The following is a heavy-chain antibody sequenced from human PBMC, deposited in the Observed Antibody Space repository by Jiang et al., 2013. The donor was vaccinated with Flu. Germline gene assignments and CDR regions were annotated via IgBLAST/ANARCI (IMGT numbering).Heavy chain of an antibody. J-gene: IGHJ5*02. V-gene: IGHV1-69*04. Sequence: SGAEVKRPGSSVKVSCKASGGTFNSYTISWVRQAPGQGLEWMGRIIPALGMINYAQKFQGRVKITADKSTSTSSMELSSLRSEDTATYYCARDGYDFWDGHGKTSNWLDPWAREPWSPSRQ. D-gene: IGHD3/OR15-3a*01. CDR3: ARDGYDFWDGHGKTSNWLDP. CDR1: GGTFNSYT. CDR2: IIPALGMI.